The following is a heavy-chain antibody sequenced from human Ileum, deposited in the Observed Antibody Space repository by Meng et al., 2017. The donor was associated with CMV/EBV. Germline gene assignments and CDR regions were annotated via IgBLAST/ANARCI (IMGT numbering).Heavy chain of an antibody. CDR3: ARSDYSGNYFALDY. J-gene: IGHJ4*02. CDR1: VGSSSRYH. V-gene: IGHV4-4*07. Sequence: QLKHSGPGLVKLSYSRALICSVSVGSSSRYHWNWLRQSYGKGREWIGLVYSSGSTNFNPSLKSRLNMSVEESTNKVSLDLSSVTAPDTAVYYCARSDYSGNYFALDYWGQGSLVTVSS. CDR2: VYSSGST. D-gene: IGHD1-26*01.